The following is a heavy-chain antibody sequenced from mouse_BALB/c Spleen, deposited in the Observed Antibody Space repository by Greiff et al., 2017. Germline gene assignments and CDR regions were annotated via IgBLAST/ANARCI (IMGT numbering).Heavy chain of an antibody. Sequence: EVKLVESGPGLVKPSQSLSLTCTVTGYSITSDYAWNWIRQFPGNKLEWMGYISYSGSTSYNPSLKSRISITRDTSKNQFFLQLNSVTTEDTATYYCARREVRRGYAMDYWGQGTSVTVSS. D-gene: IGHD2-14*01. V-gene: IGHV3-2*02. CDR1: GYSITSDYA. J-gene: IGHJ4*01. CDR3: ARREVRRGYAMDY. CDR2: ISYSGST.